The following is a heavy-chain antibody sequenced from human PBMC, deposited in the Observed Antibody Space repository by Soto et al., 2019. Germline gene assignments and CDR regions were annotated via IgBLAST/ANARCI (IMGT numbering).Heavy chain of an antibody. CDR3: ARAPDCSSTSCYERYDILTGYYNIPWFDP. CDR2: IYYSGST. D-gene: IGHD3-9*01. Sequence: PSETLSLTCTVSGGSISGYYWSWIRQPPGKGLEWIGYIYYSGSTNYNPSLKSRVTISVDTSKNQFSLKLSSVTAADTAVYYCARAPDCSSTSCYERYDILTGYYNIPWFDPWGQGTLVTVSS. J-gene: IGHJ5*02. V-gene: IGHV4-59*01. CDR1: GGSISGYY.